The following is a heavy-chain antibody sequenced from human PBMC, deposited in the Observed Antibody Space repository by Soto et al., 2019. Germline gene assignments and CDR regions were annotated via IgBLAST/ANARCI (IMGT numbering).Heavy chain of an antibody. V-gene: IGHV4-39*01. J-gene: IGHJ5*02. CDR1: GASISVHSYY. Sequence: PSETLSLTCTVSGASISVHSYYWTWIRQPPGKGLEWIGRSYYSGTTYFNPSLNSRATISVDTSKNQFSLRLTSVTAADTAIYYCTRRNNWNDNYFDRWSLGVLVT. CDR3: TRRNNWNDNYFDR. CDR2: SYYSGTT. D-gene: IGHD1-20*01.